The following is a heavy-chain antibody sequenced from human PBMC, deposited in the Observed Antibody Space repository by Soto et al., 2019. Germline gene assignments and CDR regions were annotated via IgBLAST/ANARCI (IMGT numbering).Heavy chain of an antibody. D-gene: IGHD3-9*01. J-gene: IGHJ4*02. CDR1: GFTFGDYA. Sequence: EVQLVESGGGLVQPGRSLRLSCTASGFTFGDYAMSWVRQAPGKGLEWVGFIRSKAYGGTTEYAASVKGRFTISRDDSKSIAYLQMNSLKTEDTAVYYCTSYQYYDILTGYYNAGYYFDYWGQGTLVTVSS. CDR3: TSYQYYDILTGYYNAGYYFDY. V-gene: IGHV3-49*04. CDR2: IRSKAYGGTT.